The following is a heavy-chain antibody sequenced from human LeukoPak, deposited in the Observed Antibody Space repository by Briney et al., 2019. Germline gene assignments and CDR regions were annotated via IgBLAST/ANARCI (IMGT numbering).Heavy chain of an antibody. Sequence: GGSLRLSCAVSGFTFSGFWMSWSRQAPGKGLEGVASINSDGSEGYYADVVKGRFTISRDNAKNSLYLQINSLRAEDTAVYYCARSSYSSSSSVWGQGTMVTVSS. CDR2: INSDGSEG. J-gene: IGHJ3*01. V-gene: IGHV3-7*03. CDR3: ARSSYSSSSSV. CDR1: GFTFSGFW. D-gene: IGHD6-6*01.